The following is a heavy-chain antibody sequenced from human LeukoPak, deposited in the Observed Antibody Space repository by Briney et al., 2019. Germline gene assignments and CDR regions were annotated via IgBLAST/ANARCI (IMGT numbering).Heavy chain of an antibody. CDR3: ARVPYDYGGNSGSGMDV. V-gene: IGHV3-30-3*01. CDR1: GFTFSSYA. D-gene: IGHD4-23*01. CDR2: IAYDGSNK. J-gene: IGHJ6*02. Sequence: GGSLRVFCAASGFTFSSYAVHWVRQAPGKGLEWVAFIAYDGSNKYYADSVKGRFTISRDNSQNTLYLHMNSLRAEDTAVYYCARVPYDYGGNSGSGMDVWGQGTTVTVSS.